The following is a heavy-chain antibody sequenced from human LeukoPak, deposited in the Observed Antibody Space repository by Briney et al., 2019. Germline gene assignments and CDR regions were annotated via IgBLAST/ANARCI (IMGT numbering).Heavy chain of an antibody. CDR2: IYYSGST. Sequence: SETLSLTCTVSGGSISSSSYYWGWIRQPPGKGLEWIGSIYYSGSTYYNPSLKSRVTISIDTSRNQFSLKLTSVTAADTAVYYCARKWFGELLGWFDPWGQGTLVTVSS. CDR3: ARKWFGELLGWFDP. CDR1: GGSISSSSYY. D-gene: IGHD3-10*01. V-gene: IGHV4-39*07. J-gene: IGHJ5*02.